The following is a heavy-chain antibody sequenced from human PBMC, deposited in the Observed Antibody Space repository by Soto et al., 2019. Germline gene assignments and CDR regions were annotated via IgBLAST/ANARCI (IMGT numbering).Heavy chain of an antibody. CDR1: GDSISSGDYY. CDR2: IYYSGST. V-gene: IGHV4-30-4*01. CDR3: ARSRYCSSTSCFTLGDYFDS. J-gene: IGHJ4*02. Sequence: SETLSLTCTVSGDSISSGDYYWSWIRQSPGKGLEWIGHIYYSGSTYYNPALKSRVTISVDTSKNQFSLKLSSVTAADTAVYHCARSRYCSSTSCFTLGDYFDSWGQGTLVTVSS. D-gene: IGHD2-2*01.